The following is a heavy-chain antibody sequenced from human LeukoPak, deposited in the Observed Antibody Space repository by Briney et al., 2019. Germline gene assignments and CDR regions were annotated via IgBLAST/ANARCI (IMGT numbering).Heavy chain of an antibody. J-gene: IGHJ3*01. D-gene: IGHD1-14*01. V-gene: IGHV3-7*01. Sequence: QAGGSLRLSCAASGFAFSNYWMTCVRQAPGKGLEWVANIKQDGSDKYYVDSVKGRFTISRGNAKNSLYLQMNSLRAEDTAVYYCASTGSCSFWGQGTTVTVSS. CDR2: IKQDGSDK. CDR1: GFAFSNYW. CDR3: ASTGSCSF.